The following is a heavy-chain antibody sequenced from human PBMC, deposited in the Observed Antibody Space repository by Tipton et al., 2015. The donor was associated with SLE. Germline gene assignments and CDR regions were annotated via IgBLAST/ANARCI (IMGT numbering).Heavy chain of an antibody. CDR1: GYSFTSYF. J-gene: IGHJ5*02. Sequence: QLVQSGAEVKKAGAPVKVACKASGYSFTSYFMHWVREAPGQGLEWMGMINPDSASTNFAQKFQGRVTMTRETSTRTVYMEVNSLRSEDTAVYYCARGRDFEGRDWFDPWGQGTLVTVSS. D-gene: IGHD3-9*01. CDR3: ARGRDFEGRDWFDP. CDR2: INPDSAST. V-gene: IGHV1-46*01.